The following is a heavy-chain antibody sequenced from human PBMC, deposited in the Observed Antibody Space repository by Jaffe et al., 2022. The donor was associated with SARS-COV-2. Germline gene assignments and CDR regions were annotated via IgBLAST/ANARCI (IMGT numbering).Heavy chain of an antibody. Sequence: QVQLVESGGGVVQPGRSLRLSCAASGFTFSSYGMHWVRQAPGKGLEWVAVISYDGSNKYYADSVKGRFTISRDNSKNTLYLQMNSLRAEDTAVYYCAKDLVYSSSWEHQHHYYYGMDVWGQGTTVTVSS. CDR3: AKDLVYSSSWEHQHHYYYGMDV. J-gene: IGHJ6*02. CDR1: GFTFSSYG. D-gene: IGHD6-13*01. CDR2: ISYDGSNK. V-gene: IGHV3-30*18.